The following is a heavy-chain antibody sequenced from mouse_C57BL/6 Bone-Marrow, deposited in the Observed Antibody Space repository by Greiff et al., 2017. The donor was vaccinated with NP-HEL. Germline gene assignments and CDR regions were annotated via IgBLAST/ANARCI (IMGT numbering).Heavy chain of an antibody. D-gene: IGHD4-1*01. V-gene: IGHV3-6*01. CDR2: ISYDGSN. Sequence: ESGPGLVKPSQSLSLTCSVTGYSITSGYYWNWIRQFPGNIQEWMGYISYDGSNNYNPSLQNRISITRDTSKNQFFLKLNSVTTEDTATYDCARTGTEFDYWGQGTTLTVSS. CDR3: ARTGTEFDY. CDR1: GYSITSGYY. J-gene: IGHJ2*01.